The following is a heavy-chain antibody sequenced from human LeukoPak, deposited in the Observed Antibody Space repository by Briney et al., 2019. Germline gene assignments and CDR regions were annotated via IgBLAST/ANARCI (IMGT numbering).Heavy chain of an antibody. D-gene: IGHD6-13*01. CDR2: INPNSGGT. V-gene: IGHV1-2*02. Sequence: VASVKVSCKASGYTFTGYYMHWVRQAPGQGLEWMGWINPNSGGTNYAQKFQGRVTMTRDTSISTAYMELSRLRSDDTAVYYCARDDRDSSSWYETSNWFDPWGQGTLVTVSS. J-gene: IGHJ5*02. CDR1: GYTFTGYY. CDR3: ARDDRDSSSWYETSNWFDP.